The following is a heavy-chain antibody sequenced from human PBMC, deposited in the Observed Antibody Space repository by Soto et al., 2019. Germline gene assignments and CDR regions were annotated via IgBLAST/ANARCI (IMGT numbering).Heavy chain of an antibody. J-gene: IGHJ4*02. Sequence: EVQLLESGGGLVQPGGSLRLSCAASGFTFSSYAMSWVRQAPGNGLEWLGFIRNKAYGGTTEYAASVKGRFSISRDDSKSIAYLQMNSLKTEDTAVYYCTRDGRYSGYPPPAFWGQGTLVIVSS. CDR3: TRDGRYSGYPPPAF. CDR2: IRNKAYGGTT. D-gene: IGHD5-12*01. CDR1: GFTFSSYA. V-gene: IGHV3-49*04.